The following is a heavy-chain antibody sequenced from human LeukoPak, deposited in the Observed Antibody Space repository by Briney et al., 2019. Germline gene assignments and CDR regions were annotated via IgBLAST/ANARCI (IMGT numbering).Heavy chain of an antibody. J-gene: IGHJ6*03. CDR1: GGSFSGYY. CDR3: ARLTKNDSGSFRFGKKKRGYMDV. CDR2: INHSGST. Sequence: SETLSLTCGVYGGSFSGYYWNWIRQPPGKGLEWIGEINHSGSTNYNPSLKSRVSISVDTSKHQFSLKLSSVSAADTAVYYCARLTKNDSGSFRFGKKKRGYMDVWGKGTTVTISS. V-gene: IGHV4-34*01. D-gene: IGHD3-10*01.